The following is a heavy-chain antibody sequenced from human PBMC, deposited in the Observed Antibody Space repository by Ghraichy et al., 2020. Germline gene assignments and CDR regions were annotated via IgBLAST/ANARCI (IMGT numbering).Heavy chain of an antibody. CDR3: ARAYGDYPD. D-gene: IGHD4-17*01. J-gene: IGHJ1*01. CDR1: GVTFGRSW. V-gene: IGHV3-7*01. CDR2: ISDDGGQK. Sequence: SGVTFGRSWMSWLRQAPGKGLEWLANISDDGGQKNFADSVRGRFAISRDNAKNSLYLEMSNLRVEDTAVYYCARAYGDYPDWGQGTLVTVSS.